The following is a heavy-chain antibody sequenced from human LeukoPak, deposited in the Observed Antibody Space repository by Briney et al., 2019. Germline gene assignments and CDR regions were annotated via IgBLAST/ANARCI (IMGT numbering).Heavy chain of an antibody. CDR3: ARSGSFGTDWFDP. D-gene: IGHD1-26*01. CDR2: INPNSGGT. CDR1: GYTFTGYY. J-gene: IGHJ5*02. Sequence: ASVKVSCKASGYTFTGYYTHWVRQAPGQGLEWMGWINPNSGGTNYAQKFQGRVTMTRDTSISTAYMELSRLRSDDTAVYYCARSGSFGTDWFDPWGQGTLVTVSS. V-gene: IGHV1-2*02.